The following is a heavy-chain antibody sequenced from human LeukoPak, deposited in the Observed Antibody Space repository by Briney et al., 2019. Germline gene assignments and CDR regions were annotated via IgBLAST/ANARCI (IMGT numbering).Heavy chain of an antibody. J-gene: IGHJ4*02. CDR1: GFTFSSYG. Sequence: SGGSLRLSCAASGFTFSSYGMHWVRQAPGKGLEWVAVISYDGSNKYYADSVKGRFTISRDNSKNTLYLQMNSLRAEDTAVYYCAKGYYYDSSGYYQCYFDYWGQGTLVTVSS. CDR2: ISYDGSNK. CDR3: AKGYYYDSSGYYQCYFDY. V-gene: IGHV3-30*18. D-gene: IGHD3-22*01.